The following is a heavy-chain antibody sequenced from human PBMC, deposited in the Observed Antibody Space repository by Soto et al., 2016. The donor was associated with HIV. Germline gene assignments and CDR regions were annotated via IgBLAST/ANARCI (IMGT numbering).Heavy chain of an antibody. CDR2: ISDSGYDT. CDR1: GFTFSSYS. J-gene: IGHJ4*02. Sequence: EVQLLESGGGLGTTWGVPRRISCAVSGFTFSSYSMSWVRQAPGKGLEWVSAISDSGYDTYYADSVKGRFTISRDNSKNTLFLQMNSLRDEDTAVYYCAKGPPPLLYRSPLRRIDHWGQGTLVTVSS. CDR3: AKGPPPLLYRSPLRRIDH. D-gene: IGHD6-13*01. V-gene: IGHV3-23*01.